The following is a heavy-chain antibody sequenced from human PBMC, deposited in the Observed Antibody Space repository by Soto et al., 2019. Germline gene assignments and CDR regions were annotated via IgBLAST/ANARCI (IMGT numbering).Heavy chain of an antibody. D-gene: IGHD4-4*01. J-gene: IGHJ4*02. CDR2: IWYDGSNK. V-gene: IGHV3-33*01. CDR1: GFTFSSYG. Sequence: SLRLSCAASGFTFSSYGMHWVRQAPGKGLEWVAVIWYDGSNKYYADSVKGRFTISRDNSKNTLYLQMNRLRAEATDVYYCPREYYSSDFDYWGQGTLVTVSS. CDR3: PREYYSSDFDY.